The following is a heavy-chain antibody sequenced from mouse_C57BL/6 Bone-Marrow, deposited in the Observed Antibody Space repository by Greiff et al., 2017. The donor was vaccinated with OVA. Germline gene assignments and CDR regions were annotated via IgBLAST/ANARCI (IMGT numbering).Heavy chain of an antibody. CDR1: GFNIKNTY. CDR3: ARGYGSSYWYFDV. J-gene: IGHJ1*03. D-gene: IGHD1-1*01. V-gene: IGHV14-3*01. Sequence: VQLKQSVAELVRPGASVKLSCTASGFNIKNTYMHWVKQRPEQGLEWIGRIDPANGNTKYAPKFQGKATITADTSSNTAYLQLSSLTSEDTAIYSCARGYGSSYWYFDVWGTGTTVTVSS. CDR2: IDPANGNT.